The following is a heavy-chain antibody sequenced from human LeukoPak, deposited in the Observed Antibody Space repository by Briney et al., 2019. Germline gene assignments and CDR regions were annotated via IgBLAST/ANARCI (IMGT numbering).Heavy chain of an antibody. CDR2: ISNISTYI. CDR3: ARAYSGFSEDAFDI. D-gene: IGHD6-19*01. V-gene: IGHV3-21*01. Sequence: GGSLRLSCAASGFTFSGYTMTWVRQAPGKGLEWVSSISNISTYIYYADSVKGRFTISRDNVQNSLYLQMNSLRAEDTAVYYCARAYSGFSEDAFDIWGQGTMVTVSS. CDR1: GFTFSGYT. J-gene: IGHJ3*02.